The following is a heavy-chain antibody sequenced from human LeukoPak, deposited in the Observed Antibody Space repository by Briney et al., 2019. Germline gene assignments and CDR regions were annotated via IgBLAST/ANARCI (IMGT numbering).Heavy chain of an antibody. D-gene: IGHD3-22*01. CDR3: ARENYYDSSGHFDY. Sequence: PGGSLRLSCAASGFTVSSNYMSWVRQAPGKGLEWVSVIYSGGSTYSADSVKGRFTISRHNSKKTLYLQMNSLRAEDTAVYYCARENYYDSSGHFDYWGQGTLVTVSS. J-gene: IGHJ4*02. CDR1: GFTVSSNY. CDR2: IYSGGST. V-gene: IGHV3-53*04.